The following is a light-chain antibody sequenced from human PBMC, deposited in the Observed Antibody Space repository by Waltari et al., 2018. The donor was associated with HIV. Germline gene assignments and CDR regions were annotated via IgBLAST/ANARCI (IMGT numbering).Light chain of an antibody. CDR3: SSYAGNHNHV. V-gene: IGLV2-8*01. CDR2: EVS. J-gene: IGLJ1*01. CDR1: SSAVGGYNS. Sequence: QSALLQPPSASASPGTSVTISCTGTSSAVGGYNSVSWYHQHPGKAPKLMVYEVSKWPSGVPDRFSGSKSGNTASLTVSGLQAEDEAEYYCSSYAGNHNHVFGSGTKLTVL.